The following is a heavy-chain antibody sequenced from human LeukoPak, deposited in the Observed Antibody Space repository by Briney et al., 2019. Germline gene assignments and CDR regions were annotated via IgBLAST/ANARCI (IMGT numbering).Heavy chain of an antibody. J-gene: IGHJ4*02. Sequence: SVKVSCKASGGTFSSYAISWVRQAPGQGLEWKGGIIPIFGTANYAQKFQGRVTITADKSTSTAYMELSSLRSEDTAVYYCARAPRGGYCSSTSCHLFDYWGQGTLVTVSS. CDR1: GGTFSSYA. CDR3: ARAPRGGYCSSTSCHLFDY. D-gene: IGHD2-2*01. CDR2: IIPIFGTA. V-gene: IGHV1-69*06.